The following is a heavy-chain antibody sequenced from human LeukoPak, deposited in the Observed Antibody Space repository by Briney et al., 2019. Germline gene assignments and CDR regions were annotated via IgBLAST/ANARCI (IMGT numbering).Heavy chain of an antibody. CDR2: IGTAGDT. Sequence: PGGSLRLSCAASGFTFSSYDMHWVRQATGKGLEWVSAIGTAGDTYYPGSVRGRFTISRENAKNSLYLQMNSLRAGDTAVYYCARGRLYGPGSYYNGPDDAFDISSQGTMVTVSS. J-gene: IGHJ3*02. CDR1: GFTFSSYD. CDR3: ARGRLYGPGSYYNGPDDAFDI. V-gene: IGHV3-13*04. D-gene: IGHD3-10*01.